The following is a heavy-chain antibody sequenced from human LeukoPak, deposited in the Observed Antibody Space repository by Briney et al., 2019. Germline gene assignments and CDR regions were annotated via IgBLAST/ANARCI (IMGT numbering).Heavy chain of an antibody. CDR3: ASEYSGYPGY. CDR1: GGSFSGYY. D-gene: IGHD5-12*01. Sequence: NPSETLSLTCAVYGGSFSGYYWSWIRQPPGKGLEWIGEINHSGSTNYNPSLKSRVTMSVDTSKNQFSLKLSSVTAADTAVYYCASEYSGYPGYWGQGILVTVSS. J-gene: IGHJ4*02. V-gene: IGHV4-34*01. CDR2: INHSGST.